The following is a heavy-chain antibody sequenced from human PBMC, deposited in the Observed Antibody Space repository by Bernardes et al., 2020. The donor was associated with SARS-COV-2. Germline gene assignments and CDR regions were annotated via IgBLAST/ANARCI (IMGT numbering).Heavy chain of an antibody. CDR1: GFTFSSYS. D-gene: IGHD2-21*01. J-gene: IGHJ3*02. Sequence: GGSLRLSCQASGFTFSSYSMNWVRQAPGKGLEWVSSISSSSSYIYYADSVKGRFTISRDNAKNSLYLQMNSLRAEDTAVYYCARDVVFYDAFDIWGQGTMVTVSS. CDR3: ARDVVFYDAFDI. CDR2: ISSSSSYI. V-gene: IGHV3-21*01.